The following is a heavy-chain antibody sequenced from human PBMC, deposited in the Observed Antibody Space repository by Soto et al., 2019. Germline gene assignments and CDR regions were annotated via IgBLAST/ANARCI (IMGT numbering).Heavy chain of an antibody. D-gene: IGHD2-2*01. Sequence: QVQLVESGGGVVQPGGSLRLSCEASGFTFSKFGIHWVRQAPGKGLEWVAVVSYDGSFKYYADSVKGRFTISRDNSKNTLYLQMNCLRPEDTAPYYWAEDSDQLLFDYYYYAMDVWGQGTTVTVSS. CDR2: VSYDGSFK. CDR1: GFTFSKFG. V-gene: IGHV3-30*18. CDR3: AEDSDQLLFDYYYYAMDV. J-gene: IGHJ6*02.